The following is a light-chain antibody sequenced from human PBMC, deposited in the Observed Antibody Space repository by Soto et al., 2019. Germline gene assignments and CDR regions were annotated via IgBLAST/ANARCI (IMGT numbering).Light chain of an antibody. CDR2: GAS. CDR3: QQYGSSPVT. J-gene: IGKJ3*01. V-gene: IGKV3-20*01. CDR1: QSVSSSY. Sequence: EVVLTQSPCTLSLSPGERATLSCRASQSVSSSYLAWYQQKPGQAPRLLIYGASSRATGIPDRFSGSGSGTDFTLTISRLEPEDFAVYYCQQYGSSPVTFGPGTKVAIK.